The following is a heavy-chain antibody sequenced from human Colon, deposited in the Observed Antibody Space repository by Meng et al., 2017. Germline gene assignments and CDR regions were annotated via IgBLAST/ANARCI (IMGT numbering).Heavy chain of an antibody. D-gene: IGHD3-16*01. V-gene: IGHV4-59*01. CDR2: IYYTGST. Sequence: QVQLQESGPGLVKPSETLSLTCTVSGGSISGNYWSWIRQSPGRGLEWIAYIYYTGSTNYNPSFKSRATISVDTSKNQFSLNLASVTAADTAVYYCARDYWGSLDFWGQGILVTVSS. J-gene: IGHJ4*02. CDR1: GGSISGNY. CDR3: ARDYWGSLDF.